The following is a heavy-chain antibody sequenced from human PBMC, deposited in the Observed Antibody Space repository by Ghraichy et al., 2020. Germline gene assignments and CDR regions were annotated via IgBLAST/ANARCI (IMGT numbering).Heavy chain of an antibody. CDR3: ARARIWFGELSDAFDI. D-gene: IGHD3-10*01. J-gene: IGHJ3*02. V-gene: IGHV3-7*01. CDR1: GFTFSSYW. Sequence: GGSLRLSCAASGFTFSSYWMSWVRQAPWKGLEWVANIKQDGSEKYYVDSVKGRFTISRDNAKNSLYLQMNSLRAEDTAVYYCARARIWFGELSDAFDIWGQGTMVTVSS. CDR2: IKQDGSEK.